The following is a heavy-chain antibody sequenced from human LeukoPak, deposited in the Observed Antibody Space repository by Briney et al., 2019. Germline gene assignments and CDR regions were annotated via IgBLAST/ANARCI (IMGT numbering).Heavy chain of an antibody. V-gene: IGHV3-11*06. J-gene: IGHJ4*02. D-gene: IGHD2-15*01. CDR2: ISSSSSYT. CDR1: GFTFSDYY. Sequence: GGSLRLSCGASGFTFSDYYRSWIRQAPGKGLEWVSYISSSSSYTNYADSVKGRFTIARDNAKNSLYLQMNSLRAEDTPVYYCARVGWSGDIIQYYFDYWGQRTLVTVSS. CDR3: ARVGWSGDIIQYYFDY.